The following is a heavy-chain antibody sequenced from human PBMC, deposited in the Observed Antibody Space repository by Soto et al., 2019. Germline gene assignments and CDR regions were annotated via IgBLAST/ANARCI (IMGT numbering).Heavy chain of an antibody. J-gene: IGHJ4*02. V-gene: IGHV3-53*01. D-gene: IGHD1-26*01. CDR3: ARDGVGATVFFGYFDY. CDR1: GFTVSSNY. Sequence: GGSLRLSCAASGFTVSSNYMSWVRQAPGKGLEWVSVIYSGGSTNYADSAKGRFTISRDNSKNMLYLQMNSLSVEDTAVYYCARDGVGATVFFGYFDYWGQGALVTVSS. CDR2: IYSGGST.